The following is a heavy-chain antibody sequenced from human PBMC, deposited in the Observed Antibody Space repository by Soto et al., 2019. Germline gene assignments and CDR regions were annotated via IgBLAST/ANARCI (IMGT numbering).Heavy chain of an antibody. V-gene: IGHV4-30-4*08. CDR1: GGSISSSRYY. J-gene: IGHJ3*01. D-gene: IGHD5-18*01. Sequence: TLSIPVTVSGGSISSSRYYWGWIRQPPGKGLEWIGYIYDSGITNYTPSLKGRVTMSLDRSNNQVSLKLSSVTAADTAVYFCARDVAHGYTENVWGQGTMVTVSS. CDR3: ARDVAHGYTENV. CDR2: IYDSGIT.